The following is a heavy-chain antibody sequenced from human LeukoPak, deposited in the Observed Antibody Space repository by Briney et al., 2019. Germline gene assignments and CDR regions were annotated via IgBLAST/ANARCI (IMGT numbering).Heavy chain of an antibody. D-gene: IGHD3-16*01. V-gene: IGHV1-2*02. CDR3: VRENWYYDH. Sequence: GASVKVSCKTSGYTFTAYHMHWVRQAPGQGLEFVGWIYPPTGGTVLAGKFPGRVTMTRDTSIAAAYMELSGLTFDDTAVYYCVRENWYYDHWGQGTLVTVSS. CDR1: GYTFTAYH. CDR2: IYPPTGGT. J-gene: IGHJ4*02.